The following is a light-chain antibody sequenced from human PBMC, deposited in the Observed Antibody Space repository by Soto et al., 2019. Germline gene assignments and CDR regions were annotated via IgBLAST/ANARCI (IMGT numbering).Light chain of an antibody. CDR3: QQYNNWPPWT. V-gene: IGKV3D-15*01. CDR2: GAS. J-gene: IGKJ1*01. Sequence: EILLTQSPDTLSLSPGERATLSCRASQSVSNNYLAWYQQKPGQAPRLLIYGASNRATGIPDRFSGSGSGTEFTLTISSLQSEDFAVYYCQQYNNWPPWTFGQGTKVDIK. CDR1: QSVSNN.